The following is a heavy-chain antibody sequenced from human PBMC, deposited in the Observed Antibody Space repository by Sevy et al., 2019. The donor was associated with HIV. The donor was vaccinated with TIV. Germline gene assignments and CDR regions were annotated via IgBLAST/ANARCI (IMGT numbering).Heavy chain of an antibody. V-gene: IGHV1-46*01. D-gene: IGHD3-16*02. CDR3: ARDTPRYDYVWGSYRYYYYYGMDV. CDR1: GYTFTSYY. J-gene: IGHJ6*02. Sequence: ASVKVSCKASGYTFTSYYIHWVRQAPGQGLEWMGIINPSGGSTSYAQKFQGRVTMTRDTSTSTVYMELSSLRSEDTAVYYCARDTPRYDYVWGSYRYYYYYGMDVWGQGTTVTVSS. CDR2: INPSGGST.